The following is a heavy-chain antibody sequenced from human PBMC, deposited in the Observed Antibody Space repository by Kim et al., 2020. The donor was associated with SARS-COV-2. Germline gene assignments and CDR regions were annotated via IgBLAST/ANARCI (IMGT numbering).Heavy chain of an antibody. V-gene: IGHV3-23*01. CDR3: AKVLRRSYSSGYYYGMDV. CDR2: ISGSGGST. CDR1: GFTFSSYA. Sequence: GGSLRLSCAASGFTFSSYAMSWVRQAPGKGLEWVSAISGSGGSTYYADSVKGRFTISRDNSKNTLYLQMNSLRAEDTAVYYCAKVLRRSYSSGYYYGMDVWGQGTTVTVSS. J-gene: IGHJ6*02. D-gene: IGHD1-26*01.